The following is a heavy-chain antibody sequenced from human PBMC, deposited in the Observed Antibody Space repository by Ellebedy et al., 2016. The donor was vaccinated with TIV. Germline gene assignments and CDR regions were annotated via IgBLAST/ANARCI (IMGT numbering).Heavy chain of an antibody. CDR2: IYYSGST. CDR3: ARRDSGIAVAGTDAFDI. D-gene: IGHD6-19*01. CDR1: GGSISSYY. J-gene: IGHJ3*02. Sequence: SETLSLTCTVSGGSISSYYWSWIRQPPGKGLEWIGYIYYSGSTNYNPSLKSRVTISVDTSKNQFSLKLSSVTAADTAVYYCARRDSGIAVAGTDAFDIWGQGTMVTVSS. V-gene: IGHV4-59*12.